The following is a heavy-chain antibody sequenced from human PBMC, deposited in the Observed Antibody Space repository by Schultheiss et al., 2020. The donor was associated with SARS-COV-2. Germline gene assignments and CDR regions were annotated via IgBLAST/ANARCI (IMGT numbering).Heavy chain of an antibody. D-gene: IGHD3-10*01. J-gene: IGHJ5*02. Sequence: SQTLSLTCAVYGGSFSGYYWSWIRQPPGKGLEWIGYIYYSGSTNYNPSLKSRVTISVDTSKNQFSLKLSSVTAADTAVYYCARDLVVRGVIRWFDPWGQGTLVTVSS. CDR2: IYYSGST. V-gene: IGHV4-59*12. CDR1: GGSFSGYY. CDR3: ARDLVVRGVIRWFDP.